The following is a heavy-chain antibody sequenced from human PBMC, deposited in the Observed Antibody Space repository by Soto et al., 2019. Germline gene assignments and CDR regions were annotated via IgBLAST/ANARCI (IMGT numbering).Heavy chain of an antibody. V-gene: IGHV4-39*01. D-gene: IGHD2-15*01. J-gene: IGHJ5*02. CDR2: IYYSGST. Sequence: QLQLQESGPGLVKPSETLSLTCTVSGGSISSSSYYWGWIRQPPGKGLEWIGSIYYSGSTYYNPALQSRVTISVDTSKNQFSLKLSSVTAADTAVYYCARSKYCSGGSCYSGLNNWFDPWGQGTLVTVSS. CDR3: ARSKYCSGGSCYSGLNNWFDP. CDR1: GGSISSSSYY.